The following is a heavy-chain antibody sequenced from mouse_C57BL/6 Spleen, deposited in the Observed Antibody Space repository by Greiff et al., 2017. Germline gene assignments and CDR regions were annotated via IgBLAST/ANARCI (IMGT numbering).Heavy chain of an antibody. CDR3: TLYYSLYYFDY. CDR2: IDPETGGT. D-gene: IGHD2-12*01. Sequence: VQLVESGAELVRPGASVTLSCKASGYTFTDYEMHWVKQTPVHGLEWIGAIDPETGGTAYNQKFKGKAILTADKSSSTAYMELRSLTSEDSAVYYCTLYYSLYYFDYWGQGTTLTVSS. CDR1: GYTFTDYE. V-gene: IGHV1-15*01. J-gene: IGHJ2*01.